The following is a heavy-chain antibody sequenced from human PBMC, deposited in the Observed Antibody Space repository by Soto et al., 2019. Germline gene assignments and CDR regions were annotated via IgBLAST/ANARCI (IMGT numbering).Heavy chain of an antibody. D-gene: IGHD1-26*01. V-gene: IGHV1-2*04. CDR2: INPNSGGT. CDR3: ARESRGSYYGMDV. Sequence: ASVKVSCKASGYTFTGYYMHWVRQAPGQGLEWMGWINPNSGGTNYAQKFQGWVTMTRDTSISTAYMELSRLRSDDTAVYYCARESRGSYYGMDVWGQGTTVTVSS. J-gene: IGHJ6*02. CDR1: GYTFTGYY.